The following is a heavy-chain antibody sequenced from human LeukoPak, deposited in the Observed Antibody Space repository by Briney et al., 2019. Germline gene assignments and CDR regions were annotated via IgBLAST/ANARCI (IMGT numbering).Heavy chain of an antibody. D-gene: IGHD2-2*01. CDR3: ARGNVVPATDYYYYYGMDV. J-gene: IGHJ6*02. CDR2: INHSGST. Sequence: SETLSLTCAVYGGSFSGYYWSWIRQPPGKGLEWIGEINHSGSTNYNPFLKSRVTISVDTSKNQFSLKLSSVTAADTAVYYCARGNVVPATDYYYYYGMDVWGQGTTVTVSS. V-gene: IGHV4-34*01. CDR1: GGSFSGYY.